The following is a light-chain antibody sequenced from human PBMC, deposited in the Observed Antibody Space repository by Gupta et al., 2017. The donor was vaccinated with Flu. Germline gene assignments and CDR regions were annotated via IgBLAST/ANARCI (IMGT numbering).Light chain of an antibody. Sequence: SYELTQPLSVSVALGQTARITCGGNNIGNKNVHWYQLKPGQAPGLVIYRNNYRPSGIPERFSGSNSGNTATLTISRAQAGDGADYYCQVWDSSTACVFGGGTKLTVL. J-gene: IGLJ3*02. CDR2: RNN. V-gene: IGLV3-9*01. CDR1: NIGNKN. CDR3: QVWDSSTACV.